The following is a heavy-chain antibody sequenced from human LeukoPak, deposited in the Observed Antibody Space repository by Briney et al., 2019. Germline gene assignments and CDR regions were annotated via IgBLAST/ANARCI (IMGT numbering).Heavy chain of an antibody. Sequence: ETLSLTCTVSGGSISSYYWSWIRQPPGKGLEWIGEINHSGSTNYNPSLKSRVTISVDTSKNQFSLKLSSVTAADTAVYYCARVAYNDYWGQGTLVTVSS. V-gene: IGHV4-34*01. D-gene: IGHD1-1*01. J-gene: IGHJ4*02. CDR2: INHSGST. CDR1: GGSISSYY. CDR3: ARVAYNDY.